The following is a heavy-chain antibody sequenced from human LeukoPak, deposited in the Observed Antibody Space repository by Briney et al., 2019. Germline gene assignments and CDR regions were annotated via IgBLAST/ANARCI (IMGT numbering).Heavy chain of an antibody. CDR1: GFTFDDYA. CDR3: ASLLAAFDI. CDR2: ISWNSGSI. V-gene: IGHV3-9*01. J-gene: IGHJ3*02. Sequence: GRSLRLSCAASGFTFDDYAMHWVRQAPGKGLEWVSGISWNSGSIGYADSVKGRFTISRDNAKNSLYLRMNSLRAEDTALYYCASLLAAFDIWGQGTMVTVSS.